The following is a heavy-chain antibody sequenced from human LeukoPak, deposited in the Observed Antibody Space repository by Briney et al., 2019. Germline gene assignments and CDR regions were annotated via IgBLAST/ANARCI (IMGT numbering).Heavy chain of an antibody. Sequence: SQTLSLTCTVSGGSISSYYWSWLPQPPGKGLEWIGYIYYSGSTNYHPSLKSRVTISVDTSKNQFSLKLSSVTAADTAVYYCARDVLVFHYFDYWGQGTLVTVSS. D-gene: IGHD2-8*02. J-gene: IGHJ4*02. CDR1: GGSISSYY. CDR2: IYYSGST. V-gene: IGHV4-59*01. CDR3: ARDVLVFHYFDY.